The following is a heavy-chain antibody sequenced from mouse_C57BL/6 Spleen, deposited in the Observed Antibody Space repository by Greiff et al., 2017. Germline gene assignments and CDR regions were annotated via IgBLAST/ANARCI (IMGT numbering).Heavy chain of an antibody. CDR1: GYSITSGYY. V-gene: IGHV3-6*01. CDR3: AREGTGLYFDY. D-gene: IGHD3-3*01. Sequence: EVQLQESGPGLVKPSQSLSLTCSVTGYSITSGYYWNWIRQFPGNKLEWMGYISYDGSNNYNPSLKNRISITRDTSKNQFFLKLNSVTTEDTATYYCAREGTGLYFDYWGQGTTLTVSS. CDR2: ISYDGSN. J-gene: IGHJ2*01.